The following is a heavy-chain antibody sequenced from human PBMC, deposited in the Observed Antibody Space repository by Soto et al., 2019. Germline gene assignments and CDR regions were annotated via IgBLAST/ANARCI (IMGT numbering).Heavy chain of an antibody. V-gene: IGHV3-23*01. J-gene: IGHJ6*02. CDR1: GFTFSSYA. Sequence: EVQLLESGGGLVQPGGSLRLSCAASGFTFSSYAMSWVRQAPGKGLEWVSAISGSGGSTYYADSVKGRFTISRDNFKNTLYLQMNSLRAEDTAVYYCAKEVGYCSGGSCSSDYYYYGMDVWGQGTTVTVSS. CDR2: ISGSGGST. D-gene: IGHD2-15*01. CDR3: AKEVGYCSGGSCSSDYYYYGMDV.